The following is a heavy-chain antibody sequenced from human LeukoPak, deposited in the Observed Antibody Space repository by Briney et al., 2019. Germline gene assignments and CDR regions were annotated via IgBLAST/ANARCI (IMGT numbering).Heavy chain of an antibody. CDR2: TYYRSKWYN. CDR3: AREGLDDSSAGWGYYYYYMDV. D-gene: IGHD3-22*01. V-gene: IGHV6-1*01. CDR1: GDSVSSNSAA. Sequence: SRTLSLTCAISGDSVSSNSAAWNWIRQSPSRGLEWLGRTYYRSKWYNDYAVSVKSRITINPDTSKNQFSLQLNSVTPEDTAVYYCAREGLDDSSAGWGYYYYYMDVWGKGTTVTVSS. J-gene: IGHJ6*03.